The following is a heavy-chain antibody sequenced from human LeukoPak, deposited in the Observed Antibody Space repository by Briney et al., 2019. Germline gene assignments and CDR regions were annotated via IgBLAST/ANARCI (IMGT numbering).Heavy chain of an antibody. CDR2: INPNSGGA. Sequence: EASVKVSCKASGYSFIGYYIHWVRQAPGQGLEWMGWINPNSGGANYAQKFQGRVTMTRDTSISTVYMELNRLRSDDTAMYYCAKSTNWGSISDGFDIWGQGTMVTVAS. D-gene: IGHD7-27*01. CDR3: AKSTNWGSISDGFDI. CDR1: GYSFIGYY. J-gene: IGHJ3*02. V-gene: IGHV1-2*02.